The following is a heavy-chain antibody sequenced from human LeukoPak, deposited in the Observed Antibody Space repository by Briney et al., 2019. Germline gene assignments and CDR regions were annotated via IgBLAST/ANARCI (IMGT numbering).Heavy chain of an antibody. CDR3: ARDFNFCNGGTCSYDAFDI. D-gene: IGHD2-15*01. V-gene: IGHV1-2*02. J-gene: IGHJ3*02. Sequence: ASVKVSCKASGYTFIDYYIQWARHGPGQGLEWMGWINPNSGGTNFAQKFQGRVTMTRDTSITTAYMELAGLKSDDTAVYYCARDFNFCNGGTCSYDAFDIWGQGTLVTVSS. CDR2: INPNSGGT. CDR1: GYTFIDYY.